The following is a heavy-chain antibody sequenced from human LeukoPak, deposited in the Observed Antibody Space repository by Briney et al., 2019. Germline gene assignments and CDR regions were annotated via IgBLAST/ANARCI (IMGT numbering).Heavy chain of an antibody. CDR3: ARDGRLQPFDY. V-gene: IGHV3-11*01. CDR1: GFTFTDYY. D-gene: IGHD4-11*01. Sequence: GGSLRLPCAASGFTFTDYYMSWIRQAPGKGLEWISYISSSGSTIYYADSVKGRFTIPRDNAKNSLYLQMNSLRAEDTAVYYCARDGRLQPFDYWGQGTLVTVSS. CDR2: ISSSGSTI. J-gene: IGHJ4*02.